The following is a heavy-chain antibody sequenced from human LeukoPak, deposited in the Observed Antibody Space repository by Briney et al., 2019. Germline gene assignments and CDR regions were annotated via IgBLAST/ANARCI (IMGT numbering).Heavy chain of an antibody. CDR2: ISGSGGST. V-gene: IGHV3-23*01. J-gene: IGHJ6*03. D-gene: IGHD2-21*01. Sequence: GGSLRLSCAASGFTFSSYAMSWVRQAPGKGLEWVSAISGSGGSTYYADSVKGRFTISRDNSKNTLYLQMNSLRAEDTAVYYCAKGRAYCGGDCYPYYYYYMDVWGKGTTVTVSS. CDR3: AKGRAYCGGDCYPYYYYYMDV. CDR1: GFTFSSYA.